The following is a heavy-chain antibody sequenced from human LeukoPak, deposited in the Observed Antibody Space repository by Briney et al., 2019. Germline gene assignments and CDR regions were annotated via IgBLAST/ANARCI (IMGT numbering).Heavy chain of an antibody. J-gene: IGHJ4*02. CDR1: GFTFDDYT. V-gene: IGHV3-43*01. CDR2: ISWDGGST. Sequence: SGGSLRLSCAASGFTFDDYTMHWVRQAPGKGLEWVSLISWDGGSTYYADSVRGRFTISRDNSKNSLYLKMSRMGNEHASLYYCAKDRYSSSYFDYWGQGTLVTVSS. CDR3: AKDRYSSSYFDY. D-gene: IGHD6-13*01.